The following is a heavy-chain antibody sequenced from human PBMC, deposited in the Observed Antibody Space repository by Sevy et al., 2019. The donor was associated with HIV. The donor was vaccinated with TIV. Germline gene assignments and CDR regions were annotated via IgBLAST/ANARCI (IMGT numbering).Heavy chain of an antibody. V-gene: IGHV3-30*04. CDR3: ARESRRHYYDSSSYYNGEGDLDV. J-gene: IGHJ6*02. CDR2: ISYDGSNK. D-gene: IGHD3-22*01. Sequence: GGSLRLSCAASGFTFSSYGMHWVRQAPGKGLEWVAVISYDGSNKYYADSVRGRFTITRDNSKNTLYLQMNSLRAEDTPVYYCARESRRHYYDSSSYYNGEGDLDVWGQGTTVTVSS. CDR1: GFTFSSYG.